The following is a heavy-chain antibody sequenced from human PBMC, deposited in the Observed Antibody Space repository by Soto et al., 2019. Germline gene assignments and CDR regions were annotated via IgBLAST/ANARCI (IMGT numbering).Heavy chain of an antibody. D-gene: IGHD3-9*01. CDR1: GYSISSGYY. V-gene: IGHV4-38-2*01. Sequence: SETLSLTCAVSGYSISSGYYWGWIRQPPGKGLEWIGSIYHSGSTYYNPSLKSRVTISVDTSKNQFSLKLSSVTAADTAVYYCARYDDILTGYYYYFDYWGPGTLVTVSS. CDR3: ARYDDILTGYYYYFDY. J-gene: IGHJ4*02. CDR2: IYHSGST.